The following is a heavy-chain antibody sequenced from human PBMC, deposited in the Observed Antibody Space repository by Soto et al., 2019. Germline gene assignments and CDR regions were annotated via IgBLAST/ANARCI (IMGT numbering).Heavy chain of an antibody. Sequence: PGESLKISCKGSGYSFIRHWIVWVRQMPGKGLEWMGIIYPGDSDTRYSPSFQGQVTISADKSISTAYLQWSSLKASDTAMYYCARLDYYDNSGYRLLDVWGQGTTVTVSS. CDR1: GYSFIRHW. CDR2: IYPGDSDT. V-gene: IGHV5-51*01. J-gene: IGHJ6*02. CDR3: ARLDYYDNSGYRLLDV. D-gene: IGHD3-22*01.